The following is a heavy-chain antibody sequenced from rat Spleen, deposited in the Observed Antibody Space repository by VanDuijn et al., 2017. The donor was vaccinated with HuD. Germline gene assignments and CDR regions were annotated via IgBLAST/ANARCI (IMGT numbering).Heavy chain of an antibody. V-gene: IGHV5-25*01. CDR1: GFTFSNYP. D-gene: IGHD1-11*01. CDR3: ARPTEGIAWFVY. CDR2: ISSVGGDT. Sequence: EVQLVESGGGLVQPGRSMKPSWSASGFTFSNYPMAWVRQAPTKGLEWVPSISSVGGDTYYRDSVKGRFTISRDIAKSILFLEMDSLRSEDTATYYCARPTEGIAWFVYWGQGTLVTVSS. J-gene: IGHJ3*01.